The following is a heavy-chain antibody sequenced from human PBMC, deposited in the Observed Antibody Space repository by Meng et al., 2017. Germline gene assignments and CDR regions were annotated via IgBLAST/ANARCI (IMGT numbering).Heavy chain of an antibody. CDR3: ARDLNIGREYCSGASCYRDPGYFDY. D-gene: IGHD2-15*01. Sequence: SVKVSCKASGGTFSSYAISWVRQAPGQGLEWMGWIILYYGKANYAQKFQGRVTMTADESTGTAYMELSSLRSEDTAVYYCARDLNIGREYCSGASCYRDPGYFDYWGQGTLVTVSS. V-gene: IGHV1-69*13. J-gene: IGHJ4*02. CDR2: IILYYGKA. CDR1: GGTFSSYA.